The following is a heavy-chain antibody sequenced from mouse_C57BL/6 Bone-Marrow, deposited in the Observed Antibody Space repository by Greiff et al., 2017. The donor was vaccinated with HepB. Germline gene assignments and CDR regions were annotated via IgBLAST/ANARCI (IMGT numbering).Heavy chain of an antibody. V-gene: IGHV5-17*01. D-gene: IGHD2-13*01. J-gene: IGHJ4*01. CDR3: ATGDSPMDY. Sequence: EVKLVEPGGGLVKPGGSLKFSCAASGFTFSDYGMHWVRQAPEKGLEWVAYISSGSSTIYYADTVKGRITISRDNAKNTLFLQMTSLRYEDTAMYYCATGDSPMDYWGQGTSVTVSS. CDR1: GFTFSDYG. CDR2: ISSGSSTI.